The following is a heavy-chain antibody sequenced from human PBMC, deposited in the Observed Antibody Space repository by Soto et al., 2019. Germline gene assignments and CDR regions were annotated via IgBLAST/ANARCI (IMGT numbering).Heavy chain of an antibody. CDR1: GFSLSSSGVG. CDR2: IYGDDGE. CDR3: AHREGDDYVWGSYKDAFDV. Sequence: SGPTLVNPTQTLTLTCTFSGFSLSSSGVGVGWIRQPPGKALEWLALIYGDDGERYTPSLKTRLTITKDTSKNQVVLTMTNMDPVDTATYYCAHREGDDYVWGSYKDAFDVWGQATMVTVSS. D-gene: IGHD3-16*01. J-gene: IGHJ3*01. V-gene: IGHV2-5*02.